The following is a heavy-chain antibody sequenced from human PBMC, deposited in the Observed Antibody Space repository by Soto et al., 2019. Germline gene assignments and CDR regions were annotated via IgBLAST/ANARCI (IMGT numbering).Heavy chain of an antibody. CDR2: ISGSGGST. D-gene: IGHD4-17*01. Sequence: EVQLLESGGGLVQPGGSLRLSCAASGFTFSSYAMSWVRQAPGKGLEWVSAISGSGGSTYYAVFVKGRFTVSRDTSKNPLYVRMNSLRAEDTAVYCCAGELPRFTVTTCMDAGGKGTTVTVSS. V-gene: IGHV3-23*01. J-gene: IGHJ6*03. CDR3: AGELPRFTVTTCMDA. CDR1: GFTFSSYA.